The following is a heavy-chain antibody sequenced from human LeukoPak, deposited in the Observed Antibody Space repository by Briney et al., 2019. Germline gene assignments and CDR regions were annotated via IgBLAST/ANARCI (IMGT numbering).Heavy chain of an antibody. V-gene: IGHV4-59*11. CDR1: GDSMSTHS. D-gene: IGHD3-22*01. J-gene: IGHJ4*02. Sequence: PSETLSLTCTVSGDSMSTHSWNWIRQPPGKGLEWIGYIHNSGSTNYNPSLKSRVTISVDTSKNQFSLKLNSVTAADTAVYYCATYDSSGYYRYSFDYWGQGTLVTVSS. CDR3: ATYDSSGYYRYSFDY. CDR2: IHNSGST.